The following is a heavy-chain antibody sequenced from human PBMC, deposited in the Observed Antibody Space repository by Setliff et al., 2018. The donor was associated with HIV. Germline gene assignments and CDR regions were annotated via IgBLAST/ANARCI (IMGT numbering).Heavy chain of an antibody. CDR1: GGSINTYY. CDR2: FYTSGST. Sequence: ASETLSLTCTVSGGSINTYYWSWIRQPAGKGLEWIGRFYTSGSTNYNPSLKSRVTMSVDTSKNQFSLKLSSVTAADTAVYYCARGSKGGFFDYWGQGTLVTVSS. CDR3: ARGSKGGFFDY. J-gene: IGHJ4*02. V-gene: IGHV4-4*07. D-gene: IGHD3-16*01.